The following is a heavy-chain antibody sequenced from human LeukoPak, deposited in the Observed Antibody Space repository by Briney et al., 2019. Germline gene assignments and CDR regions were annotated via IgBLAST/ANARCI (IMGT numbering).Heavy chain of an antibody. V-gene: IGHV3-21*01. Sequence: GGSLRLSCAASGFTFSSYSMNWVRQAPGKGLEWVSSISSSSSYIYYADSVKGRFTISRDNAKNSLYLQMNSLRAEDTAVYYCAKEGGYWAQGYFDYWGQGTLVTVSS. J-gene: IGHJ4*02. CDR3: AKEGGYWAQGYFDY. CDR2: ISSSSSYI. D-gene: IGHD2-15*01. CDR1: GFTFSSYS.